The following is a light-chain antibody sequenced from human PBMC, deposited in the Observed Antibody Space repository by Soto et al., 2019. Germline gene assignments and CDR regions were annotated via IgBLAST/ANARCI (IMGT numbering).Light chain of an antibody. CDR2: ENN. CDR3: GTWDNSLSGYWV. V-gene: IGLV1-51*02. Sequence: QSVLTQPPSMSAAPGQRVTISCSGSSSNIENNYVSWYQQLPGTGPKLLIYENNKRPSGIPDRFSGSKSGTSATLGITGLQTGDEAEYYCGTWDNSLSGYWVFGGGTKLTVL. CDR1: SSNIENNY. J-gene: IGLJ3*02.